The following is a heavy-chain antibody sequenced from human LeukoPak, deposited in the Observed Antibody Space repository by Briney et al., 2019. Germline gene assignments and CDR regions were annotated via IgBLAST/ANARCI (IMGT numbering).Heavy chain of an antibody. Sequence: PGGSLRLSCAASGFTFSTYWMHWVLQAPGKGLVWVSRINGDGSTTIYADSVKGRFTISRDNAQSTLYLQVNSLRVEDAAVYYCARVVLSGAYQIDLWGQGTLVTVSS. V-gene: IGHV3-74*01. CDR3: ARVVLSGAYQIDL. J-gene: IGHJ5*02. CDR1: GFTFSTYW. D-gene: IGHD2/OR15-2a*01. CDR2: INGDGSTT.